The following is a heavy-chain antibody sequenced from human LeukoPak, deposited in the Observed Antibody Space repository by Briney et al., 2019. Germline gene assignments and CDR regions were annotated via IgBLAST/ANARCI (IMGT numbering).Heavy chain of an antibody. J-gene: IGHJ4*02. CDR1: GYTFTGYY. CDR2: INPNSGGT. D-gene: IGHD1-20*01. CDR3: ARAGYNWSQYYFDY. Sequence: ASVKVSCKASGYTFTGYYMHWVRQAPGQGLEWMGWINPNSGGTDYAQNFQGGVTMTRDTSISTAYMELSGLRSDDTAVYYCARAGYNWSQYYFDYWGQGTLVTVSS. V-gene: IGHV1-2*02.